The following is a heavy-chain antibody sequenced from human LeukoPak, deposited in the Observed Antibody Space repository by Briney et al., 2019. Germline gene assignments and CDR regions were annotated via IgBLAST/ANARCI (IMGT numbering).Heavy chain of an antibody. CDR3: ARHTGGDGDYYYYYYMDV. CDR2: IYPGDSDT. Sequence: GESLKISCKGSGYSFTSYWIGWVRQMPGKGLEWMGIIYPGDSDTRYSPSFQGQVTISADKSISTAYLQWSSLKASDTAMYYRARHTGGDGDYYYYYYMDVWGKGTTVTVSS. V-gene: IGHV5-51*01. CDR1: GYSFTSYW. J-gene: IGHJ6*03. D-gene: IGHD1-14*01.